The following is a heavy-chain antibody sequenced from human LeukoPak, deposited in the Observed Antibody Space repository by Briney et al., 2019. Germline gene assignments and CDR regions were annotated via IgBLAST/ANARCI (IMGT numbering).Heavy chain of an antibody. CDR2: IIPIFGTA. D-gene: IGHD5-18*01. CDR1: GGTFSSYA. Sequence: ASVKVSCKASGGTFSSYAISWLRQAPGQGLEWMGGIIPIFGTANYAQKFQGRVTITTDESTSTAYMELSSLRSEDTAVYYCAGDRYSYGTEEAYFDYWGQGTLVTVSS. V-gene: IGHV1-69*05. J-gene: IGHJ4*02. CDR3: AGDRYSYGTEEAYFDY.